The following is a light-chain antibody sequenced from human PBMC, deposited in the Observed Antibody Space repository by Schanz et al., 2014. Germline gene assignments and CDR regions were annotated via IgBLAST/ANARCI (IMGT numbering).Light chain of an antibody. CDR2: GAS. CDR1: QSVHRNY. CDR3: QQYGESLWT. J-gene: IGKJ1*01. V-gene: IGKV3-20*01. Sequence: EIVLTQSPGTLSLSPGERATLSCRASQSVHRNYLAWHQQKPGQAPRLLIYGASSRATGIPDRFSGSGYGTDFTLTISRLEPEDFAVYYCQQYGESLWTFGPGTRVEIK.